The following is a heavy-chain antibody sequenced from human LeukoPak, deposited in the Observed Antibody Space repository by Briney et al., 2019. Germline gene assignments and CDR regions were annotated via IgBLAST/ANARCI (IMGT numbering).Heavy chain of an antibody. D-gene: IGHD1-20*01. Sequence: GGSLRLSCAASGFTFSSYAMSWVRQAPGKGLEWVSAISGSGGSTHYADSVKGRFTISRDNSKNTLYLQMNSLRAEDTAVYYCAKSGNWNDVLFDYWGQGTLVTVSS. CDR3: AKSGNWNDVLFDY. CDR1: GFTFSSYA. J-gene: IGHJ4*02. V-gene: IGHV3-23*01. CDR2: ISGSGGST.